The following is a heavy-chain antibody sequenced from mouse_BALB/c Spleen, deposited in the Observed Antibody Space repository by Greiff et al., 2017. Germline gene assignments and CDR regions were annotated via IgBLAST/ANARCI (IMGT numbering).Heavy chain of an antibody. Sequence: VQLKQSGPELVKPGASVKISCKASGYTFTDYNMHWVKQSHGKSLEWIGYIYPYNGGTGYNQKFKSKATLTVDNSSSTAYMELRSLTSEDSAVYYCATVFAYWGQGTLVTVSA. CDR1: GYTFTDYN. CDR2: IYPYNGGT. V-gene: IGHV1S29*02. J-gene: IGHJ3*01. CDR3: ATVFAY.